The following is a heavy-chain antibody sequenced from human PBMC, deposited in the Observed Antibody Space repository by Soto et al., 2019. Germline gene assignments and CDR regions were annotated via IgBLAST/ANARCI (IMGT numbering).Heavy chain of an antibody. D-gene: IGHD2-21*02. CDR2: IYYSGST. CDR1: GGSISSYY. Sequence: PSETLSLTCTVSGGSISSYYWSWIRQPPGKGLEWIGYIYYSGSTNYNPSLKSRVTISVDTSKNQFSLKLSSVTAADTAVYYCARRSAGDGYYYYYGMDVWGQGTTVTVSS. CDR3: ARRSAGDGYYYYYGMDV. J-gene: IGHJ6*02. V-gene: IGHV4-59*01.